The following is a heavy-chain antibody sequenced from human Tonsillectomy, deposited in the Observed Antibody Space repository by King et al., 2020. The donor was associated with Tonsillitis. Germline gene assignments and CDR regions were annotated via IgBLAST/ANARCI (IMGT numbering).Heavy chain of an antibody. CDR3: ARHGSDYEYDILTGYVNWFDP. Sequence: LQLQESGPGLVKPSETLSLTCTVSGGSISSSSYYWGWIRQPPGKGLEWIGSIYYSGNTYYNPSLKSRVTISVDTSKNQFSLKLSSVTAADTAVYYCARHGSDYEYDILTGYVNWFDPWGQGTLVTVSS. V-gene: IGHV4-39*01. D-gene: IGHD3-9*01. CDR1: GGSISSSSYY. CDR2: IYYSGNT. J-gene: IGHJ5*02.